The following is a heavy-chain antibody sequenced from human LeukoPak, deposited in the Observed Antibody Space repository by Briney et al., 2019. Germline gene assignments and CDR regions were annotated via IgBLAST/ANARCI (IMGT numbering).Heavy chain of an antibody. D-gene: IGHD6-19*01. Sequence: GESLKISCKGSEYRFTNYWIGWVRQMPGKGLEWMGIIYPADSDTRHSPSFQGQVTISVDKSISTAYLQWSGLKASDTAIYYCARLTVAGVYNYYYGMDIWGQGTTVTVSS. J-gene: IGHJ6*02. CDR1: EYRFTNYW. CDR2: IYPADSDT. CDR3: ARLTVAGVYNYYYGMDI. V-gene: IGHV5-51*01.